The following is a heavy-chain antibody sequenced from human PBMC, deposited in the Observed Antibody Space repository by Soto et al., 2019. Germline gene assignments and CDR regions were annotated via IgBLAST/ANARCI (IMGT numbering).Heavy chain of an antibody. D-gene: IGHD3-22*01. J-gene: IGHJ4*02. CDR2: ISGSGGST. CDR1: GFTFSSYA. Sequence: GGSLRLSCAASGFTFSSYAMSWVRQAPGKGLEWVSAISGSGGSTYYADSVKGRFTISRDNSKNTLYLQMNSLRAEDTAVYYCAKDVPYDSSGYYYVDYWGPGTLVTVSS. V-gene: IGHV3-23*01. CDR3: AKDVPYDSSGYYYVDY.